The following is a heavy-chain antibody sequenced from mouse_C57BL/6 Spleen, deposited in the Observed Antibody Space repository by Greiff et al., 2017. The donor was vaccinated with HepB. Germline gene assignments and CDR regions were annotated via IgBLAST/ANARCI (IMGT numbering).Heavy chain of an antibody. CDR2: IYPRSGNT. CDR3: ARSGYGSSYWYFDV. D-gene: IGHD1-1*01. V-gene: IGHV1-81*01. Sequence: VQLQQSGAELARPGASVKLSCKASGYTFTSYGISWVKQRTGQGLEWIGEIYPRSGNTYYYEKFKGKATLTADKSSSTAYMELRSLTSEDSAVDFCARSGYGSSYWYFDVWGTGTTVTVSS. J-gene: IGHJ1*03. CDR1: GYTFTSYG.